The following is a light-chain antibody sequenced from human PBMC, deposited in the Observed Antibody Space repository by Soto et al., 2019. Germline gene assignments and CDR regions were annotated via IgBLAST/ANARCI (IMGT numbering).Light chain of an antibody. J-gene: IGLJ1*01. Sequence: QSALTQPASVSGSPGQSITISCTGPSSDVGGYNYVSWYQQHPGKAPKLMIYEVSNRPSGVSNRFSGSKSGNTASLTISGRQAEDEADYYCSSYTSSSTRVFGTGTKVTVL. CDR2: EVS. CDR1: SSDVGGYNY. V-gene: IGLV2-14*01. CDR3: SSYTSSSTRV.